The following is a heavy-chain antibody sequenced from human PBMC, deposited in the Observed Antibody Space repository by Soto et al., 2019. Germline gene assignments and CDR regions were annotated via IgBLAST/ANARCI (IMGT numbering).Heavy chain of an antibody. CDR2: ITGSGRDT. V-gene: IGHV3-23*01. CDR1: GFTFRNNV. J-gene: IGHJ4*02. D-gene: IGHD2-8*01. CDR3: AKNGLDNSPSAIDS. Sequence: GGSLRLSCAASGFTFRNNVLSWVRQAPGKGLDWVSGITGSGRDTYYADSVKGRFTISRDNSKNMVFLQMNSLGAEDTALYYCAKNGLDNSPSAIDSWGPGTLVTVSS.